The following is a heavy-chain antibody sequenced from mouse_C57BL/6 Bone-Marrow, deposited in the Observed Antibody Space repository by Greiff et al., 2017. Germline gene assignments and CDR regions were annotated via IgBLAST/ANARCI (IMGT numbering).Heavy chain of an antibody. Sequence: VQLQQSGAELVRPGASVKLSCTASGFNIQDDYMHWVKQRPEQGLEWNGWIDPENGDTEYASKFKGQATITADTSSNPAYLQLSSLTSEYTAFYYCTNIYDGYYFAYWGHGTLVTVSA. V-gene: IGHV14-4*01. CDR1: GFNIQDDY. J-gene: IGHJ3*01. D-gene: IGHD2-3*01. CDR3: TNIYDGYYFAY. CDR2: IDPENGDT.